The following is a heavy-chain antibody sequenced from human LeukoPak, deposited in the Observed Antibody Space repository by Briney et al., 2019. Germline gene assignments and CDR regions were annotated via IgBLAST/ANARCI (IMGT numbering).Heavy chain of an antibody. V-gene: IGHV1-2*02. CDR1: GYTFTGYY. J-gene: IGHJ4*02. CDR2: INPNSGGT. D-gene: IGHD4-17*01. Sequence: APVKVSCKASGYTFTGYYMHWVRQAPGQGLEWMGWINPNSGGTNYAQKFQGRVTMTRDTSISTAYMELSRLRSDDTAVYYCAREDGDYVLFDYWGQGTLVTVSS. CDR3: AREDGDYVLFDY.